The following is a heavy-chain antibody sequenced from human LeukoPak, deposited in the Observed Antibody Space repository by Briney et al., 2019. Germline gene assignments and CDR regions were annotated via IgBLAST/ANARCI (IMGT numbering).Heavy chain of an antibody. CDR2: IKQDGSEK. CDR3: ARDSSHRVAGSWRYYYYYMDV. D-gene: IGHD6-19*01. V-gene: IGHV3-7*01. Sequence: PGGSLRLSCAASGFTFSSYWMSWVRQAPGKGLEWVANIKQDGSEKYYVDSVKGRFTISRDNAKNSLYLQMNSLRAEDTAVYYCARDSSHRVAGSWRYYYYYMDVWGKGTTVTVSS. J-gene: IGHJ6*03. CDR1: GFTFSSYW.